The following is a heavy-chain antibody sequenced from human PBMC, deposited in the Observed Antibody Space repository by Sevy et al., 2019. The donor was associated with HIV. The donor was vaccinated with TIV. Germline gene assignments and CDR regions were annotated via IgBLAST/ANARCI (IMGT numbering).Heavy chain of an antibody. Sequence: GVSLRLSCAASGFTFSAYWMSWVRQAPGKGLEWVATMKEDGSEQDYVDSVKGRFTISRDNARNSLYLQMNSLRGEDTGVYYCVREGLGGYSYSLDSWGQGNLVTVSS. V-gene: IGHV3-7*01. CDR2: MKEDGSEQ. CDR3: VREGLGGYSYSLDS. CDR1: GFTFSAYW. J-gene: IGHJ4*02. D-gene: IGHD5-18*01.